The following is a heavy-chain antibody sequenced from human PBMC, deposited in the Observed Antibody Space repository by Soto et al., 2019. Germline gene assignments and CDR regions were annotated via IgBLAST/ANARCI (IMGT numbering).Heavy chain of an antibody. V-gene: IGHV1-69*01. Sequence: QVQLVQSGAEVKKPGSSVKVSCKASGGTFSSYAISWVRQAPGQGLEWMGGIIPIFGTANYAQKFQGRVTITADESTSTDSMALSSLRSEDTAVYYCERPKNDYGDYPDAFDIWGQGTMVTVSS. CDR2: IIPIFGTA. D-gene: IGHD4-17*01. CDR1: GGTFSSYA. J-gene: IGHJ3*02. CDR3: ERPKNDYGDYPDAFDI.